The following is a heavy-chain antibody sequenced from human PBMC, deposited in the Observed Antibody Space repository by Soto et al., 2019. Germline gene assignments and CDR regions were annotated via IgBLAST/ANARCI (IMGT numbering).Heavy chain of an antibody. V-gene: IGHV4-39*01. Sequence: ATLXLPCPTTEGPIRRIGSPWGWIRQPPAPGLEGMGSRYDSGSTYYNPSLKRRATRSVDTSKNQFALKLTSVTAADTAGYHCARHVGKRPPGSWGQGSLVTV. D-gene: IGHD1-26*01. CDR2: RYDSGST. CDR3: ARHVGKRPPGS. J-gene: IGHJ4*02. CDR1: EGPIRRIGSP.